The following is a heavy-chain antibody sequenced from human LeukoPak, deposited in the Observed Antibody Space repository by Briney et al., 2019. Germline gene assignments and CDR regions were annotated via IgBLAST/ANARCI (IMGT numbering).Heavy chain of an antibody. CDR1: GYSFSRYG. Sequence: ASVKVSCKASGYSFSRYGVSWVRQAPGQGLEWVGWISGSTGNTHYAQNFQGRVSMTADTSTGTAYMELRGLRSDDTALYYCARSGRGTYFYFDLWGQGTLVIVSS. J-gene: IGHJ4*02. V-gene: IGHV1-18*01. D-gene: IGHD1-26*01. CDR2: ISGSTGNT. CDR3: ARSGRGTYFYFDL.